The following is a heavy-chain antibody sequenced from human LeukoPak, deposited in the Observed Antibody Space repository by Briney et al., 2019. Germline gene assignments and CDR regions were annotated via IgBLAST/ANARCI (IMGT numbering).Heavy chain of an antibody. CDR1: GFNFIDYS. CDR2: IGISSGNT. V-gene: IGHV3-48*01. J-gene: IGHJ4*01. Sequence: GPSLRLSCAASGFNFIDYSMNWVRQAPGEGLEWISYIGISSGNTKYADSVKGRFTISRDKARNSLYLQMNSLRIEDTAVYYCARDHRYAFDNWGHGTLVTVPS. CDR3: ARDHRYAFDN. D-gene: IGHD5-12*01.